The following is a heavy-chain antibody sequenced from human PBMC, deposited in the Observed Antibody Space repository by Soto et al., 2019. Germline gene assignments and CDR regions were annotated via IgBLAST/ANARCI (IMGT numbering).Heavy chain of an antibody. CDR1: GLSFSTYW. D-gene: IGHD3-16*01. J-gene: IGHJ4*02. V-gene: IGHV3-74*01. Sequence: GSLRLSCVVSGLSFSTYWMHWVRQAPGKGPVWVSRIDTYGSTRSYADSVKGRFTISRDNAKNTLYLQMNSLGPEDTAVYYWATGGTDSRYYFDSWGQGTLVTVSS. CDR2: IDTYGSTR. CDR3: ATGGTDSRYYFDS.